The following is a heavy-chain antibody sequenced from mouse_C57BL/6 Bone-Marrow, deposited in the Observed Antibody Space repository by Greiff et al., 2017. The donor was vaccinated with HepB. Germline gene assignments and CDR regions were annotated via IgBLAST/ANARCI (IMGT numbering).Heavy chain of an antibody. D-gene: IGHD2-13*01. V-gene: IGHV5-4*03. Sequence: DVKLVESGGGLVKPGGSLKLSCAASGFTFSSYAMSWVRQTPEKRLEWVATISDGGSYTYYPDNVKGRFTISRDNAKNNLYLQMSHLKSEDTAMYCCAIGDLYYAMDYWGQGTSVTVSS. CDR1: GFTFSSYA. CDR3: AIGDLYYAMDY. CDR2: ISDGGSYT. J-gene: IGHJ4*01.